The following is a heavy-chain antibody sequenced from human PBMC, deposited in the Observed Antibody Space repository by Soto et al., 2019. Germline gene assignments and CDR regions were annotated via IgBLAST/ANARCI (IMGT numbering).Heavy chain of an antibody. CDR1: GGTFSSYG. J-gene: IGHJ4*02. D-gene: IGHD1-26*01. Sequence: ASVKVSCKAAGGTFSSYGISWVRQAPGQGLEWMGGIIPMFGTATHTQNFQGRLTITADESTSTAYMELSSLRSEDTAVYFCARSVGVTTLSYLDYWGQGTLVTVS. CDR3: ARSVGVTTLSYLDY. V-gene: IGHV1-69*13. CDR2: IIPMFGTA.